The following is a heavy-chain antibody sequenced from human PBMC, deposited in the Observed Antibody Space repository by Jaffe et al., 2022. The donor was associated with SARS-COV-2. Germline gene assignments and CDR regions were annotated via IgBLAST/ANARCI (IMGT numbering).Heavy chain of an antibody. CDR1: GGSISSSSYY. CDR3: ARRMEVVVIQGAFDI. CDR2: IYYSGST. D-gene: IGHD3-22*01. J-gene: IGHJ3*02. V-gene: IGHV4-39*01. Sequence: QLQLQESGPGLVKPSETLSLTCTVSGGSISSSSYYWGWIRQPPGKGLEWIGSIYYSGSTYYNPSLKSRVTISVDTSKNQFSLKLSSVTAADTAVYYCARRMEVVVIQGAFDIWGQGTMVTVSS.